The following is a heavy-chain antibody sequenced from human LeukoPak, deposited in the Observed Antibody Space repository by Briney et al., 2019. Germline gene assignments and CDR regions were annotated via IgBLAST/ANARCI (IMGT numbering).Heavy chain of an antibody. CDR3: ARGGSGWSDAFDI. Sequence: ASVKVSCKASGYTFTGYYMHWVRQAPGQGLEWMGWINPNSCGTNYAQKFQGRVTMTRDTSISTAYMELSRLRSDDTAVYYCARGGSGWSDAFDIWGQGTMVTVSS. CDR1: GYTFTGYY. D-gene: IGHD6-19*01. V-gene: IGHV1-2*02. CDR2: INPNSCGT. J-gene: IGHJ3*02.